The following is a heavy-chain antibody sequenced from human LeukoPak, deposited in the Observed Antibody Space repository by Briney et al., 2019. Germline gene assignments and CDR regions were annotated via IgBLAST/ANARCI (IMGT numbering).Heavy chain of an antibody. CDR1: GFTFSSYG. D-gene: IGHD3-22*01. V-gene: IGHV3-30*02. J-gene: IGHJ4*02. CDR2: IRYDGRNK. CDR3: AKADRRWATYYYDTSGYYYDY. Sequence: GGSLRLSCAASGFTFSSYGMNWVRQAPGKGLEWVAFIRYDGRNKYYADSVKGRFTISRDNSKNTLYLQMNGLRAEDSAVYFCAKADRRWATYYYDTSGYYYDYWGQGTLVTVSS.